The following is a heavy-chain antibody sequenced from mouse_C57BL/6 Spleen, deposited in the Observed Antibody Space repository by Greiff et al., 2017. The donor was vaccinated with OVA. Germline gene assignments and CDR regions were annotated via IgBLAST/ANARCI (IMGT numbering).Heavy chain of an antibody. CDR3: ARMGDYDFHFDY. CDR2: IDPSDSYT. Sequence: VKLQQPGAELVKPGASVKLSCKASGYTFTSYWMQWVKQRPGQGLEWIGEIDPSDSYTNYNQKFKGKATLTVDTSSSTAYMQLSSLTSEDSAVYYCARMGDYDFHFDYWGQGTTLTVSS. V-gene: IGHV1-50*01. J-gene: IGHJ2*01. D-gene: IGHD2-4*01. CDR1: GYTFTSYW.